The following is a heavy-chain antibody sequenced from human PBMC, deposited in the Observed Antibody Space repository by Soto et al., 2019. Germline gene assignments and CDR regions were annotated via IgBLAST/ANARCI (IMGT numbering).Heavy chain of an antibody. CDR1: GGSISSSSYY. CDR2: IYYSGST. Sequence: PSETLSLTCTVSGGSISSSSYYWGWIRQPPGKGLEWIGSIYYSGSTYYNPSLKSRVTISVDTSKNQFSLKLSSVTAADTAVYYCAEGYCSGGSCYLDAFDIWGQGTMVTVSS. V-gene: IGHV4-39*01. J-gene: IGHJ3*02. D-gene: IGHD2-15*01. CDR3: AEGYCSGGSCYLDAFDI.